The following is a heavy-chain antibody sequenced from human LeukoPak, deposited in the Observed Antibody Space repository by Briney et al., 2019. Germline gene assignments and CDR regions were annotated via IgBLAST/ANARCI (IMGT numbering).Heavy chain of an antibody. D-gene: IGHD3-22*01. CDR1: GYSISSGYY. V-gene: IGHV4-38-2*02. CDR3: ALADYYDSSGYNDAFDI. J-gene: IGHJ3*02. CDR2: IYHSGST. Sequence: SETLSLTCTVSGYSISSGYYWGWIRQPPGKGLEWIGSIYHSGSTYYNPSLKSRVTISVDTSKNQFSLKLSSVTAADTAVYYCALADYYDSSGYNDAFDIWGQGTMVTVSS.